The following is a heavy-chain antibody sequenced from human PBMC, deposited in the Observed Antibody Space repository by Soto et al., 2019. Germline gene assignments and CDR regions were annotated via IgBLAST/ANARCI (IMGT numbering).Heavy chain of an antibody. D-gene: IGHD5-18*01. V-gene: IGHV4-4*07. CDR2: IYTSGST. Sequence: PSETLSLTCNVYGDSMSSFYWSWIRQPAGKGLEWIGRIYTSGSTIYNPSLKSRVTMSIDTSKNQFSLKLNSVTAADTAVYYCAREIGGYSYGSFDYWGQGTLVTVSS. CDR3: AREIGGYSYGSFDY. J-gene: IGHJ4*02. CDR1: GDSMSSFY.